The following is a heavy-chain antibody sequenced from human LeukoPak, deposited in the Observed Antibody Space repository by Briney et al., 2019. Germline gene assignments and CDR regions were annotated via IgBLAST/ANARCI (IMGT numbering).Heavy chain of an antibody. J-gene: IGHJ6*03. V-gene: IGHV3-7*01. Sequence: GGSLRLSCAASGFTFSSYWMSWVRKAPGKGQEWVANIKQDGSEKYYVDSVKGRFTISRDNAKNSLYLQMNSLRAEDTAVYYCARSALNQLLNYYYYYYMDVWGKGTTVTVSS. CDR2: IKQDGSEK. CDR1: GFTFSSYW. D-gene: IGHD2-2*01. CDR3: ARSALNQLLNYYYYYYMDV.